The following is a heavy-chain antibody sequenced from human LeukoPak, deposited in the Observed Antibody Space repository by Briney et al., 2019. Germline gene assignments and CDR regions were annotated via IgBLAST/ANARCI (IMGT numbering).Heavy chain of an antibody. CDR3: ASLEGGPSDGR. Sequence: GGSPRLSCEVSGFPVRSGYMTWVRQPPGKGLECVAVIYSGGTTYHIDSVKGRFTISRDISKSTMYLEMNNLRVEDTAIYYCASLEGGPSDGRWGQGTLVTVSS. CDR1: GFPVRSGY. V-gene: IGHV3-53*01. J-gene: IGHJ4*02. D-gene: IGHD3-3*01. CDR2: IYSGGTT.